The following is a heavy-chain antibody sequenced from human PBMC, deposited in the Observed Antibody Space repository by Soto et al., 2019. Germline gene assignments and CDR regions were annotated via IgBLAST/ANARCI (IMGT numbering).Heavy chain of an antibody. V-gene: IGHV5-51*01. J-gene: IGHJ4*02. CDR1: GYSFTSYW. CDR2: IYPGDSDT. CDR3: ARLAYDSSGYYYFSYVGY. D-gene: IGHD3-22*01. Sequence: GESLKISCKGSGYSFTSYWIGWVRQMPGKGLEWMGIIYPGDSDTRYSPSFQGQVTISADKSISTAYLQWSSLKASDTAMYYCARLAYDSSGYYYFSYVGYWGQGTLVTSPQ.